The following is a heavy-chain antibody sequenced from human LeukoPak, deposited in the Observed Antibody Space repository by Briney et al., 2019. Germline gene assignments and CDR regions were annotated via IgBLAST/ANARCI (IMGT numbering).Heavy chain of an antibody. J-gene: IGHJ4*02. CDR3: ASTHFDWLYRIDY. V-gene: IGHV1-2*02. D-gene: IGHD3-9*01. Sequence: ASVKVSCKASGYTFTSYGISWVRQAPGQGLEWMGWINPNSGGTNYAQKFQGRVTMTRDTSISTAYMELSRLRSDDTAVYYCASTHFDWLYRIDYWGQGTLVTVSS. CDR1: GYTFTSYG. CDR2: INPNSGGT.